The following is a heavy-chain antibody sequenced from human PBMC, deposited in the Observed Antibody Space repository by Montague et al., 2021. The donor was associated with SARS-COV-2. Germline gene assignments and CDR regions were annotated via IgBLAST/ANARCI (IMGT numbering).Heavy chain of an antibody. CDR3: AKEREVVRAARTLVAFDL. J-gene: IGHJ3*01. V-gene: IGHV4-34*01. Sequence: SETLSLTCAVYGGSFRVYYWSWLRQSPRSGLEWIADINHNGTANYNPSLKSRVSISVDTSKNQFTLKLTSVTAADTAMYYCAKEREVVRAARTLVAFDLWGQGTMVTVSS. D-gene: IGHD2-2*01. CDR2: INHNGTA. CDR1: GGSFRVYY.